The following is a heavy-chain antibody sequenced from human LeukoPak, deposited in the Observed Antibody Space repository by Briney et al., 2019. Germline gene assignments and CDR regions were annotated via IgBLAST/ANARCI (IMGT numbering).Heavy chain of an antibody. CDR2: IKQDGSET. CDR3: ARWPYSSSYYFDY. J-gene: IGHJ4*02. D-gene: IGHD6-6*01. V-gene: IGHV3-7*01. CDR1: DFGFSTYW. Sequence: GSLRLSCAASDFGFSTYWMSWVRQAPGKGLEWVANIKQDGSETYYVDSVKGRFTISRDNAKNSLYLQMNSLRAEDTAVYYCARWPYSSSYYFDYWGQGTLVTVSS.